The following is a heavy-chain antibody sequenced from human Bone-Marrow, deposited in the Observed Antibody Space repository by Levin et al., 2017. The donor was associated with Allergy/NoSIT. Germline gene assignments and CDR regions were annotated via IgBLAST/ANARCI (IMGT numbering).Heavy chain of an antibody. CDR3: AREGSHHNTGYYFFDY. CDR2: ISGNGGRI. Sequence: GESLKISCAVSGFTFTYAMSWVRQAPGKGLEWVAAISGNGGRIYYADSVKGRFTISRDNFKNTLYLQMISLRVEDTAVYYCAREGSHHNTGYYFFDYWGQGTLVTVSS. CDR1: GFTFTYA. V-gene: IGHV3-23*01. D-gene: IGHD3-9*01. J-gene: IGHJ4*02.